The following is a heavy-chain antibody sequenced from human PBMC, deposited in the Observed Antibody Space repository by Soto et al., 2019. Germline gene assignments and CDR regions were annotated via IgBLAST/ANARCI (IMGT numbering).Heavy chain of an antibody. CDR2: INHSGST. CDR1: GGSFSGYY. Sequence: PSETLSLTCAVYGGSFSGYYWSWIRQPPGKGLEWIGEINHSGSTNYNPSLKSRVTISVDTSKNQFSLKLSSVTAADTAVYYCARRLVDWSFVFDYWGQGTLVTVSS. D-gene: IGHD3-9*01. J-gene: IGHJ4*02. V-gene: IGHV4-34*01. CDR3: ARRLVDWSFVFDY.